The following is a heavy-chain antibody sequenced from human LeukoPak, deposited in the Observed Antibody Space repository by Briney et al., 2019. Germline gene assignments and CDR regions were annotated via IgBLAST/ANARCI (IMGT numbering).Heavy chain of an antibody. CDR3: ARVRYGDYDDAFDI. CDR1: GFTFSFYS. Sequence: GGSLRLSCAASGFTFSFYSMNWVLQAPGKGLEWVSSISSSSSYIYYADSVKGRFTISRDNAKNSLYLQMNSLRAEDTAVYYCARVRYGDYDDAFDIWGQGTMVTVSS. J-gene: IGHJ3*02. D-gene: IGHD4-17*01. CDR2: ISSSSSYI. V-gene: IGHV3-21*01.